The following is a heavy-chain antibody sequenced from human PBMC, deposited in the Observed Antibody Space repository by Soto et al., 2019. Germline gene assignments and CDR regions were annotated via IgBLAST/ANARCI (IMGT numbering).Heavy chain of an antibody. CDR2: INHSGST. Sequence: SQTLSLTCAVYGGSFSGYYWSWIRQPPGKGLEWIGEINHSGSTNYNPSLKSRVTISVDTSKNQFSLKLSSVTAADTAVYYCARGDTESIAARPFDYWGQGTLVTVSS. CDR1: GGSFSGYY. V-gene: IGHV4-34*01. CDR3: ARGDTESIAARPFDY. J-gene: IGHJ4*02. D-gene: IGHD6-6*01.